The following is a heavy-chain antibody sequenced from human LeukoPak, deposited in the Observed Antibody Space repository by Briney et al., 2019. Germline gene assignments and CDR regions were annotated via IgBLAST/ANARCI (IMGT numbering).Heavy chain of an antibody. CDR3: AKDRMRYCSGGSCYPLDY. J-gene: IGHJ4*02. CDR1: GFTFSSYA. Sequence: GGSLRLSCAASGFTFSSYAMSWVRQAPGKGLEWVSAISGSGGSTYYADSVKGRFTISRDNSENTLYLQMNSLRAEDTAVYYCAKDRMRYCSGGSCYPLDYWGQGTLVTVSS. CDR2: ISGSGGST. V-gene: IGHV3-23*01. D-gene: IGHD2-15*01.